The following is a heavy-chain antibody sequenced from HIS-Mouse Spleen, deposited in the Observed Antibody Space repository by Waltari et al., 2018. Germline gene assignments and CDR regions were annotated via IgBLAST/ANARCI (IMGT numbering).Heavy chain of an antibody. V-gene: IGHV3-30-3*01. CDR3: ARASVVGSGHFDY. J-gene: IGHJ4*02. CDR2: LSYDGSNK. D-gene: IGHD6-19*01. Sequence: QVQLVESGGGVVQPGRSLRLSCAASGFTFSSYAMHGVRQAPGKGLEWVAVLSYDGSNKYYADSVKGRFTISRDNSKNTLYLQMNSLRAEDTAVYYCARASVVGSGHFDYWGQGTLVTVSS. CDR1: GFTFSSYA.